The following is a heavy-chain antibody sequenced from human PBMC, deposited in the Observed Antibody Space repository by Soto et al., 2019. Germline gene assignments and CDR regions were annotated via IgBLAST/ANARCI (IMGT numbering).Heavy chain of an antibody. CDR2: INPSGGST. V-gene: IGHV1-46*03. CDR3: ARSIVVVTATRGYYGMDV. CDR1: GYTFTSYY. D-gene: IGHD2-21*02. Sequence: GASVKVSCKASGYTFTSYYMHWVRQAPGQGLEWMGIINPSGGSTSYAQKFQGRVTMTRDTSTSTVYMELSSLRSEDTAVYYCARSIVVVTATRGYYGMDVWGQGTTVTGSS. J-gene: IGHJ6*02.